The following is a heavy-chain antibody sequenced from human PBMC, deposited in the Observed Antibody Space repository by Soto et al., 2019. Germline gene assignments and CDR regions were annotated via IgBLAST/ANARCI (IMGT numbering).Heavy chain of an antibody. J-gene: IGHJ4*02. CDR2: IIPIFGTA. CDR3: ARSARGDAYYDSGGSSYYFGY. Sequence: ASVKVSSKASGRTFSSYAISWVRQAPGQGLEWMGGIIPIFGTANYAQKFQGRVTITADKSTSTAYMELSSLRSEDTAVYSCARSARGDAYYDSGGSSYYFGYWGEGTLV. V-gene: IGHV1-69*06. D-gene: IGHD3-22*01. CDR1: GRTFSSYA.